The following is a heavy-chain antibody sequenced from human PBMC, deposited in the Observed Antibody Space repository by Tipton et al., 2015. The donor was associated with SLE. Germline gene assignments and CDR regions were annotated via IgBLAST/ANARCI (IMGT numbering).Heavy chain of an antibody. J-gene: IGHJ6*03. CDR3: AREVRGTIFGVVIQRYMDV. D-gene: IGHD3-3*01. Sequence: LRLSCAVYGGSFSDYYWSWVRQPPGKGLEWIGEINRSGSTNYNPSLKSRVSMSVDTSKNQFSLKLSSVTAADTAMYYCAREVRGTIFGVVIQRYMDVWGKGTTVTVSS. V-gene: IGHV4-34*01. CDR1: GGSFSDYY. CDR2: INRSGST.